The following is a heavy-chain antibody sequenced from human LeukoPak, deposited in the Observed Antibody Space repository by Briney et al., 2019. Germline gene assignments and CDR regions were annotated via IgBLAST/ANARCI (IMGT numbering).Heavy chain of an antibody. CDR2: IKQDGSEK. V-gene: IGHV3-7*01. Sequence: GGSLRLSCAASGFTFSSYWMSWVRQAPGKGLEWVANIKQDGSEKYYVDSVKGRFTISRDNAKNSLYLQMNSLRAEDTAVYYCARGLEDSIVGSFDYWGQGTLVTVSS. CDR1: GFTFSSYW. J-gene: IGHJ4*02. CDR3: ARGLEDSIVGSFDY. D-gene: IGHD1-26*01.